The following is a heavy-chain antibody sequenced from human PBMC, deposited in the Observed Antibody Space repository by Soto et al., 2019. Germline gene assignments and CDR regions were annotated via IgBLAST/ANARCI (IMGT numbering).Heavy chain of an antibody. CDR1: GGSFSGYY. CDR2: INHSGST. CDR3: ARGTNPKQVFGVVIISYYYGMDV. V-gene: IGHV4-34*01. J-gene: IGHJ6*02. Sequence: QVQLQQWGAGLLKPSETLSLTCAVYGGSFSGYYWSWIRQPPGKGLEWIGEINHSGSTNYNPSLKSRVTISVDTSKNQLSLKLSSVTAADTAVYYCARGTNPKQVFGVVIISYYYGMDVWGQGTTVTVSS. D-gene: IGHD3-3*01.